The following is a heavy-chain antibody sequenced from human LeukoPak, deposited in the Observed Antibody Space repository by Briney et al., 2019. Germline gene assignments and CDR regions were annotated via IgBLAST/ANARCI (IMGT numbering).Heavy chain of an antibody. V-gene: IGHV1-69*06. Sequence: SVKVSCKASGGTFSSYAISWVRQAPGQGLEWMGGIIPIFGTANYAQKFQGRVTITADKSTSTAYMELSSLRSEDTAVYYCARDDGSGSYNVVYYGMDVWGKGTTGTVSS. D-gene: IGHD3-10*01. CDR2: IIPIFGTA. J-gene: IGHJ6*04. CDR3: ARDDGSGSYNVVYYGMDV. CDR1: GGTFSSYA.